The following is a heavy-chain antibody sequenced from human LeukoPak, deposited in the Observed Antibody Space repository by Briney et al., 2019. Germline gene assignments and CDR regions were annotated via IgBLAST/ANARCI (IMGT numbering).Heavy chain of an antibody. V-gene: IGHV4-59*01. CDR2: IYYSGST. Sequence: SEALSLTCTVSGGSISSYYWSWIRQPPGKGLEWIGYIYYSGSTNYNPSLKSRVTISVDTSKNQFSLKLSSVTAADTAVYYCAGTYYGFWSGYYPHYYYYYMDVWGKGTTVTVSS. CDR1: GGSISSYY. D-gene: IGHD3-3*01. J-gene: IGHJ6*03. CDR3: AGTYYGFWSGYYPHYYYYYMDV.